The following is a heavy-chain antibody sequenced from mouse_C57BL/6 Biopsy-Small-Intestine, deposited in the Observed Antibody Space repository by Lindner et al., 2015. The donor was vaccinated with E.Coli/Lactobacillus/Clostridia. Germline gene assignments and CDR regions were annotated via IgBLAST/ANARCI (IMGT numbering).Heavy chain of an antibody. CDR3: ARRWDSSGYIFAY. D-gene: IGHD3-2*02. CDR2: INPYNGDA. V-gene: IGHV1-19*01. J-gene: IGHJ3*01. Sequence: VQLQESGPELVKPGASVKISCKASGYAFSSSWMNWVKQRPGKGLEWIGVINPYNGDASYNQKFKDKATLTVDKSSSTAYMELNSLTSEDSAVYYCARRWDSSGYIFAYWGQGTLVTVSA. CDR1: GYAFSSSW.